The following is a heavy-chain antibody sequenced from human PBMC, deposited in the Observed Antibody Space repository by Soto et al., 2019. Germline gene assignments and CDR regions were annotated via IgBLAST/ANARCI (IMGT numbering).Heavy chain of an antibody. Sequence: SETLSLTCAVYGGSFSGYYWSWIRQPPGKGLEWIGEINHSGSTNYNPSLKSRVTISVDTSKNQFSLKLSSVTAADTAVYYCARGVDCSGGSCPSYYYYYMDVWGKGTTVTVSS. CDR1: GGSFSGYY. CDR2: INHSGST. J-gene: IGHJ6*03. D-gene: IGHD2-15*01. V-gene: IGHV4-34*01. CDR3: ARGVDCSGGSCPSYYYYYMDV.